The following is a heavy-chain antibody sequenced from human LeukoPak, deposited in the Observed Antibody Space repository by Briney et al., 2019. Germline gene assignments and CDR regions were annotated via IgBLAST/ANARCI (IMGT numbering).Heavy chain of an antibody. CDR2: IYPGDSAT. CDR1: GYSLTTYW. CDR3: ARRPSRDGYNPFDY. V-gene: IGHV5-51*01. D-gene: IGHD5-24*01. Sequence: GESLKISCKGSGYSLTTYWIGWVRQMPGKGLEWVGMIYPGDSATKYSPSFQGQVTISADKSISTAYLQWSSLKASDTAMYYCARRPSRDGYNPFDYWGQGTLVTVSS. J-gene: IGHJ4*02.